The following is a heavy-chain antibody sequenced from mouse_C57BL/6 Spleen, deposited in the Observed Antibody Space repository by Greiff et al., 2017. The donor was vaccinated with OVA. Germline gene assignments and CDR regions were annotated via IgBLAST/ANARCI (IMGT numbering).Heavy chain of an antibody. CDR2: INPNNGGT. V-gene: IGHV1-18*01. J-gene: IGHJ3*01. D-gene: IGHD4-1*01. CDR3: APLTGKVVFAY. CDR1: GYTFTDYN. Sequence: VQLQQSGPELVKPGASVKIPCKASGYTFTDYNMDWVKQSHGKSLEWIGDINPNNGGTIYNQKFKGKATLTVDKSSSTAYMELRSLTSEDTAVYYCAPLTGKVVFAYWGQGTLVTVSA.